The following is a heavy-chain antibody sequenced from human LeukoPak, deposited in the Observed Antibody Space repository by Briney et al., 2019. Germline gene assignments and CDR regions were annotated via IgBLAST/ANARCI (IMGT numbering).Heavy chain of an antibody. CDR2: IRSKAYGGTT. J-gene: IGHJ4*02. V-gene: IGHV3-49*03. CDR1: GFTFGDYA. D-gene: IGHD5-18*01. CDR3: TRDWYSYGPSHFDY. Sequence: PGGSLRLSCTASGFTFGDYAMSWFRQAPGKGLEWVGFIRSKAYGGTTEYAASVKGRFTISRDDSKSIAYLQMNSLKTEDTAVYYCTRDWYSYGPSHFDYWGQGTLVTVSS.